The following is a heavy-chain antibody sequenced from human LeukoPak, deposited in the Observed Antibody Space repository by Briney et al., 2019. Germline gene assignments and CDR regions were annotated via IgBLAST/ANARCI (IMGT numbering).Heavy chain of an antibody. CDR2: IYTSASGST. V-gene: IGHV4-4*07. D-gene: IGHD3-3*01. J-gene: IGHJ4*02. CDR3: TRADFWSGYRFDY. Sequence: SETLSLTCTVSGGSISSYYWSWIRQPAGEGLEWIGRIYTSASGSTNYNPSLKSRVTMSVDTSKNQLSLRLSSVTAADTAIYYCTRADFWSGYRFDYWGQGSLVTVSS. CDR1: GGSISSYY.